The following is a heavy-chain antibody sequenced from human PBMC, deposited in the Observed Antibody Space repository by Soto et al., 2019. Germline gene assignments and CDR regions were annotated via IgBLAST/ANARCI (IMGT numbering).Heavy chain of an antibody. CDR3: VWGVGDSSSYFDY. CDR1: GYTFTRYY. J-gene: IGHJ4*02. Sequence: ASVKVSCKASGYTFTRYYINWVRQATGQGLEWMGWMNPNSGNTGYAQKFQGRVTMTRNTSISTAYMELSSLRSEDTAVYYCVWGVGDSSSYFDYWGQGTLVTVSS. V-gene: IGHV1-8*01. CDR2: MNPNSGNT. D-gene: IGHD6-6*01.